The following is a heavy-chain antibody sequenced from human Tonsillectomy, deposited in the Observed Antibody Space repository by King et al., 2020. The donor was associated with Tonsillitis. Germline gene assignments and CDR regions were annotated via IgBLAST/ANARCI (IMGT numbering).Heavy chain of an antibody. V-gene: IGHV3-23*04. CDR1: GFTFSSYA. CDR3: AKDPFGNYYYSGMDV. D-gene: IGHD1-14*01. CDR2: INTSGGTT. Sequence: VQLVESGGGLVQPGGSLRLSCTASGFTFSSYAMSWVRQAPGKGLEWVASINTSGGTTYYADSVKGRSTISRDNPKNTLYVQMNSLRAEDTAVYYCAKDPFGNYYYSGMDVWGQATTVTVSS. J-gene: IGHJ6*02.